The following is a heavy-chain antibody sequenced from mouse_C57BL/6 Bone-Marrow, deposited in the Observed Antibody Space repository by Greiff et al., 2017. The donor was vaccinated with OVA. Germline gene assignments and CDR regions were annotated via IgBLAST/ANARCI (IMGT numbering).Heavy chain of an antibody. Sequence: QVQLKQPGAELVKPGASVKLSCKASGYTFTSYWMQWVKQRPGQGLEWIGEIDPSDSYTKYHQKFKGKATLTVDTSSSTAYMQLSSLTSEDSAVYYCARWSLRAMDYWGQGTSVTVSS. V-gene: IGHV1-50*01. CDR3: ARWSLRAMDY. CDR2: IDPSDSYT. J-gene: IGHJ4*01. CDR1: GYTFTSYW.